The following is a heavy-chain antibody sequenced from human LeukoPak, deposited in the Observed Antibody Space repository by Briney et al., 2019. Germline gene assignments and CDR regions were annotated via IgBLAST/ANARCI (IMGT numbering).Heavy chain of an antibody. CDR1: GFTFSSYG. Sequence: GGSLRLSCAASGFTFSSYGMSWVRQAPGKGLEWVSAISGSGGSTYYADSVKGRFTISRDNSKNTLYLQMNSLRAEDTAVYYCAKHRLRYFDWLLSGEPVDAFDIWGQGTMVTVSS. D-gene: IGHD3-9*01. V-gene: IGHV3-23*01. CDR2: ISGSGGST. J-gene: IGHJ3*02. CDR3: AKHRLRYFDWLLSGEPVDAFDI.